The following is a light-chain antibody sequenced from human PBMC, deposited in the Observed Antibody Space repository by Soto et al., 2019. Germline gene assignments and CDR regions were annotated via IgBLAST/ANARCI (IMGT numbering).Light chain of an antibody. CDR3: QSYDSSLSAVV. J-gene: IGLJ2*01. CDR2: GNS. V-gene: IGLV1-40*01. CDR1: SSNIGAGYD. Sequence: QSVLTQPPSVSGAPGQRVTISCTGSSSNIGAGYDVHWYQQLPGTAPKLLIYGNSNRPSGVPDRFSGSKSGTSASLASTGLHAEDEADYDCQSYDSSLSAVVVDGGTMVIVL.